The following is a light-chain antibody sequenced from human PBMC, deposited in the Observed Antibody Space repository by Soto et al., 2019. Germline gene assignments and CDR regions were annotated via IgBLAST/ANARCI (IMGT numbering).Light chain of an antibody. V-gene: IGLV2-11*01. Sequence: QSALTQPRSVSGSTGQSVTISCTGTGNDVGAYNYVSWYQQHPGRPPKLMIYDVDRWPSGVPDRFSGSKSGNTASLTISGLPAEDEADYFCCSYAGGYTYLFGTGTKLTVL. J-gene: IGLJ1*01. CDR1: GNDVGAYNY. CDR2: DVD. CDR3: CSYAGGYTYL.